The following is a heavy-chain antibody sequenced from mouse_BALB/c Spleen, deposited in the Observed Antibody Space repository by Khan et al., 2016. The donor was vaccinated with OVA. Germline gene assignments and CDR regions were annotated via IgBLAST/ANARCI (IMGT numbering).Heavy chain of an antibody. CDR2: INPSNGRT. D-gene: IGHD2-2*01. CDR1: AYTFTSYW. J-gene: IGHJ3*01. CDR3: VRSTLVTTEFAY. V-gene: IGHV1S81*02. Sequence: QVQLQQSGAELVKPGASVKLSCKTSAYTFTSYWMQWVKQRPGQGLEWIGEINPSNGRTNYNEKFKSKATLTVDKSSTTAHMQLSSLTSEDSAFYYCVRSTLVTTEFAYWGQGTLVTVSA.